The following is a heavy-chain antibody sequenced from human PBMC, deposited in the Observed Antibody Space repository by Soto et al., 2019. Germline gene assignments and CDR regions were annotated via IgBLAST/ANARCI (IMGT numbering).Heavy chain of an antibody. V-gene: IGHV1-58*01. CDR2: IAVGSGYT. CDR3: AADATAWQQMVPSDY. D-gene: IGHD2-8*01. Sequence: SVKVSCKASGFTFTSSAFQWVRQARGQRLEWIGWIAVGSGYTNYAQRFRDRVTLTRDMSTATTYMELSRLTSEDTAIYYCAADATAWQQMVPSDYWGQGTLVTVSS. J-gene: IGHJ4*02. CDR1: GFTFTSSA.